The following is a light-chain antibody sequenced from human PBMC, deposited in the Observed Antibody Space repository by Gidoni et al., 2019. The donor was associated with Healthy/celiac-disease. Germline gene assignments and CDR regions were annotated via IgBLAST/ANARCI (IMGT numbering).Light chain of an antibody. Sequence: EIVLTQSPAPLSVSPGERATLPCRASQSVSSNLAWYQPRPGQDPRLLIYGASARATGIPARFSGSGSGTEFTLSISSLQSEDFAVYYCQQYDNWPTYTFGQGTKLEIK. CDR3: QQYDNWPTYT. V-gene: IGKV3-15*01. CDR1: QSVSSN. J-gene: IGKJ2*01. CDR2: GAS.